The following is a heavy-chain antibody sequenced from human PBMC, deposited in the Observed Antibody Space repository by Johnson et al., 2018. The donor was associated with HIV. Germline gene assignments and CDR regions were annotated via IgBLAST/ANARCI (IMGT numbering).Heavy chain of an antibody. CDR3: AKGGIATRFFDI. J-gene: IGHJ3*02. Sequence: VQLVESGGGLVQPGGSLRLSCAASGFTFSDYYMSWIRQAPGKGLEWVSYISSSGSTIYYADSVKGRFTISRDNSKNTLSLQMNSLRAEDTALYYCAKGGIATRFFDIWGQGTMVTVSS. D-gene: IGHD6-6*01. V-gene: IGHV3-11*04. CDR2: ISSSGSTI. CDR1: GFTFSDYY.